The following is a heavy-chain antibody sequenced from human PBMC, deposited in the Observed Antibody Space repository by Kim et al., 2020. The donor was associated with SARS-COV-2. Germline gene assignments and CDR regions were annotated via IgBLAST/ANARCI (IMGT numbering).Heavy chain of an antibody. CDR3: ARAGYDYVWGSYRF. V-gene: IGHV3-7*03. Sequence: GGSLRLSCAASGFILSSYWMSWVRQAPGKGLEWVANIKQDGSEKYYVDSVKGRFTVSRDNAKNSLYLQMNNLRAEDTAVYYCARAGYDYVWGSYRFWGQGTLVTVSS. D-gene: IGHD3-16*02. CDR2: IKQDGSEK. J-gene: IGHJ4*02. CDR1: GFILSSYW.